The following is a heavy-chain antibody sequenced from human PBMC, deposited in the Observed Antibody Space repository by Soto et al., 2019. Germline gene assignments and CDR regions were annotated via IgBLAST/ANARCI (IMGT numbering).Heavy chain of an antibody. V-gene: IGHV3-23*01. CDR1: GFTFSSYA. Sequence: GGSLRLSCAASGFTFSSYAMSWVRQAPGKGLGWVSAISGSGGSTYYADSVKGRFTISRDNSKNTLYLQMNSLRAEDTAVYYCAKDGRARSPYSSGYYPFDYWGQGTLVTVSS. J-gene: IGHJ4*02. CDR3: AKDGRARSPYSSGYYPFDY. D-gene: IGHD3-22*01. CDR2: ISGSGGST.